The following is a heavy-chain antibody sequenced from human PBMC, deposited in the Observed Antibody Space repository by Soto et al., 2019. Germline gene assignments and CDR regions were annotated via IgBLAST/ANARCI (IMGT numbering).Heavy chain of an antibody. J-gene: IGHJ6*03. CDR3: ARDLGDYYYYMDV. CDR2: IYYSGST. D-gene: IGHD3-3*01. V-gene: IGHV4-59*01. CDR1: GGSISSYY. Sequence: SETLSLTCTVSGGSISSYYWSWIRQPPGKGLEWIGYIYYSGSTNYNPSLKSRVTISVDTSKNQFSLKLSSVTAADTAVYYCARDLGDYYYYMDVWGKGTTVTVSS.